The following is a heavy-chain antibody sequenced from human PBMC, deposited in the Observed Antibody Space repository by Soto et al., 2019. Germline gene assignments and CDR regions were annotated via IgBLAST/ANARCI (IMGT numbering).Heavy chain of an antibody. Sequence: QVQLVQSGAEVKKPGASVRVSCKTSGYTFINYGITWVRQAPGQGLEWMGWLSAYNGDTSSSEKLQDRITMTTDTSTKTVYMDLRSLTSDDPAEYYCARWSAIVGGAEALDVWSQGTMVIVSS. CDR2: LSAYNGDT. CDR1: GYTFINYG. V-gene: IGHV1-18*01. CDR3: ARWSAIVGGAEALDV. D-gene: IGHD1-26*01. J-gene: IGHJ3*01.